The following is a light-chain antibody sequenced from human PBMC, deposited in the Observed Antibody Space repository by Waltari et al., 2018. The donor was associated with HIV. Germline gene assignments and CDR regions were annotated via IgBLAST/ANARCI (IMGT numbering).Light chain of an antibody. CDR3: ATWNDSLSGYV. CDR2: RNN. Sequence: QSVLTQPPPASGTPGQRVTISCSGSSSNIGRNYVYWYQQLPGTAPKLLIYRNNQRPSGVPDRFSGSKSGTSASLAISGLRSEDEADYYCATWNDSLSGYVFGTGTKVTV. J-gene: IGLJ1*01. CDR1: SSNIGRNY. V-gene: IGLV1-47*01.